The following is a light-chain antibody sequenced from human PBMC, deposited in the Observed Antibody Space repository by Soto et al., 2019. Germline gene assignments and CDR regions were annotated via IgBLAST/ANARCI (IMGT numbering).Light chain of an antibody. CDR2: EVS. V-gene: IGLV2-8*01. Sequence: QSALTQPPSASGSPGQSVTISCTGMSSDVGGYNYVSWYQQHPGKAPKLMIYEVSNRPSGVPDRFSGSKSGNTASLTVSGLQAEDEADYYCSSYAGANSVVFGGGTKLTVL. J-gene: IGLJ2*01. CDR1: SSDVGGYNY. CDR3: SSYAGANSVV.